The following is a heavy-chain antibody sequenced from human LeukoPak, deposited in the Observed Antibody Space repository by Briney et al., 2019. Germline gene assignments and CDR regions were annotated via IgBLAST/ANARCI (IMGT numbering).Heavy chain of an antibody. J-gene: IGHJ4*02. CDR1: GYTFTSYY. CDR3: ARDRIGGARRSSLSSDY. CDR2: INPNSGGT. V-gene: IGHV1-2*06. Sequence: ASVKVSCKASGYTFTSYYMHWVRQAPGQGLEWMGRINPNSGGTNYAQKFQGRVTMTRDTSISTAYMELSRLRSDDTAVYYCARDRIGGARRSSLSSDYWGQGTLVTVSS.